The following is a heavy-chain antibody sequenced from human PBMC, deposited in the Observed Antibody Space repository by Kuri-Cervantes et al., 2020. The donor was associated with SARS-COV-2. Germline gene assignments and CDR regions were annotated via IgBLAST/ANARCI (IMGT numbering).Heavy chain of an antibody. D-gene: IGHD6-13*01. CDR2: ISSSSSYI. J-gene: IGHJ6*03. CDR3: ARDVAAGRAYYYYMDV. Sequence: GGSLRLSCAASGFTFSSYSMNWVRQAPGKGLEWVSSISSSSSYIYYADSVKGRFTISRDNAKNSLYLQMNSLRDEDTAVYYCARDVAAGRAYYYYMDVWGKGTTVTVSS. CDR1: GFTFSSYS. V-gene: IGHV3-21*01.